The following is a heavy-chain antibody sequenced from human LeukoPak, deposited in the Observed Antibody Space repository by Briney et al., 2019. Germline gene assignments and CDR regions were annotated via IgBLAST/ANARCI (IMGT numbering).Heavy chain of an antibody. V-gene: IGHV3-21*01. CDR3: ARNLGYCSSTSCYIGIAAVEAFDY. Sequence: PGGSLRLSCAASGFTFSSYSMNWVRQAPGKGLEWVSCISSSSSYIYYADSVKGRFTISRDNAKNSLYLQMNSLRAEDTAVYYCARNLGYCSSTSCYIGIAAVEAFDYWGQGTLVTVSS. CDR1: GFTFSSYS. CDR2: ISSSSSYI. D-gene: IGHD2-2*02. J-gene: IGHJ4*02.